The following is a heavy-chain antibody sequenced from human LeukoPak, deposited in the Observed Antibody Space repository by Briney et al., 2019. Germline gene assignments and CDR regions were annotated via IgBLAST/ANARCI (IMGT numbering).Heavy chain of an antibody. CDR2: IYYSGST. CDR1: GGSISSSSYY. D-gene: IGHD1-26*01. CDR3: ARHSRGGAHYNWFDP. Sequence: SETLSLTCTVSGGSISSSSYYWGWIRQPPGKGLEWIGSIYYSGSTYYNPSLKSRVTISVDTSKNQFSPKLSSVTAADTAVYYCARHSRGGAHYNWFDPWGQGTLVTVSS. V-gene: IGHV4-39*01. J-gene: IGHJ5*02.